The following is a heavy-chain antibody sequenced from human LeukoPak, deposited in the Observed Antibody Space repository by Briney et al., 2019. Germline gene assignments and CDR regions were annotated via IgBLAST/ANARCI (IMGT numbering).Heavy chain of an antibody. CDR1: NGSFTGYY. D-gene: IGHD6-19*01. Sequence: NTSETLSLTCAVSNGSFTGYYWNWIRQSPGKGLEWIGEINESGKTNYNESLKSRVSISLDRPRNHSSLRLSAVTSADTAVYFCARVGWRVLDYWGQGILVSVSS. V-gene: IGHV4-34*01. CDR3: ARVGWRVLDY. J-gene: IGHJ4*02. CDR2: INESGKT.